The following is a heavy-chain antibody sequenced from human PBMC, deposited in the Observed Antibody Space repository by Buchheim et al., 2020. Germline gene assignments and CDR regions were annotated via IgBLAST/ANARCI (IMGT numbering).Heavy chain of an antibody. CDR2: TSGGGGTK. Sequence: EVQLLESGGGLVQPGGSLRLSCAASGFTFTNYAMSWVRQAPGKGLEWVSATSGGGGTKHYADFVKGRFTISRDNSKNTLSLQMNSLRAEDTAVYYCAKGRFSSGWYEGYYYGMDVWGQGTT. CDR3: AKGRFSSGWYEGYYYGMDV. J-gene: IGHJ6*02. V-gene: IGHV3-23*01. CDR1: GFTFTNYA. D-gene: IGHD6-19*01.